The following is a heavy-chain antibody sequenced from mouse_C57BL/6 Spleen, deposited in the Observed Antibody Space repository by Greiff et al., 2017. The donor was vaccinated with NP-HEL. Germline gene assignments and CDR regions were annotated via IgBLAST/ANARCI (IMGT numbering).Heavy chain of an antibody. CDR2: IYPGDGDT. J-gene: IGHJ4*01. V-gene: IGHV1-80*01. CDR1: GYAFSSYW. CDR3: ASYGYDGDYYAMDY. D-gene: IGHD2-2*01. Sequence: VKLMESGAELVKPGASVKISCKASGYAFSSYWMNWVKQRPGKGLEWIGQIYPGDGDTNYNGKFKGKATLTADKSSSTAYMQLSSLTSEDSAVYFCASYGYDGDYYAMDYWGQGTSVTVSS.